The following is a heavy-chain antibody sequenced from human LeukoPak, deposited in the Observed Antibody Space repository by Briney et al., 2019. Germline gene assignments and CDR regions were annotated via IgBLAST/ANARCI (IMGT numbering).Heavy chain of an antibody. CDR2: IYYSGST. V-gene: IGHV4-30-4*08. CDR1: GGSISSGDYY. CDR3: ARGGLWSYFDY. Sequence: SQTLSLTCTVSGGSISSGDYYWSWIRQPPGKGLEWIGYIYYSGSTSYHPSPKSRVTISVDTSKNPFSVNLSAVTAAATAAYYCARGGLWSYFDYWGQGTLVTVSS. J-gene: IGHJ4*02. D-gene: IGHD5-18*01.